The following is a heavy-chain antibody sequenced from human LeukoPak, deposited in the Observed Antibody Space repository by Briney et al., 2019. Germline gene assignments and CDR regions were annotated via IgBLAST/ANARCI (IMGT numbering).Heavy chain of an antibody. CDR2: ISAYNGNT. CDR3: ARDLGLSSSTAFDI. D-gene: IGHD2-2*01. J-gene: IGHJ3*02. V-gene: IGHV1-18*01. CDR1: GYTFTSYG. Sequence: ASVKVSCKASGYTFTSYGISLVRQAPGQGLEWMGWISAYNGNTNYAQKLQGRVTMTTDTSTSTAYMELRSLRSDDTAVYYCARDLGLSSSTAFDIWGQGTMVTVSS.